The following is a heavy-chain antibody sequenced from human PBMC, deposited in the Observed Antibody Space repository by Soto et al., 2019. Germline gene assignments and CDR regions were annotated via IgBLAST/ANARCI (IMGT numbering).Heavy chain of an antibody. V-gene: IGHV1-18*01. CDR2: ISAYNGNT. CDR1: GYTFTSYY. Sequence: QVQLVQSGAEVKKPGASVKVSCKASGYTFTSYYISWVRQAPGQGLEWMGWISAYNGNTDYAQKLQGRGTMTTDTSTSTADMELRSLRSDVTAVYYCASETPPADYWGLGTLVTVSS. J-gene: IGHJ4*02. CDR3: ASETPPADY.